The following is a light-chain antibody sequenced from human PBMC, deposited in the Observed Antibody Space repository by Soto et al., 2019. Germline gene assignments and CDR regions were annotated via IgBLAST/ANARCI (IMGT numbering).Light chain of an antibody. CDR3: NSYTTSNTRQIV. J-gene: IGLJ1*01. V-gene: IGLV2-14*01. Sequence: QSVLTQPASVSGSPGQSITISCTGTSSDVGGYNYVSWYQQHPGKSPNFIIYDVSNRPSVVSSCFSGSKSGNTASLTISGLQAEDEADYYCNSYTTSNTRQIVFGTGTKVTVL. CDR2: DVS. CDR1: SSDVGGYNY.